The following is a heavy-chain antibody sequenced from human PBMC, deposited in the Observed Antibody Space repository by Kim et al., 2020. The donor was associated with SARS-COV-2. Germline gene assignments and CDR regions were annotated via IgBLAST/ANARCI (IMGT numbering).Heavy chain of an antibody. J-gene: IGHJ4*01. V-gene: IGHV3-30*18. CDR1: GFTFSSYG. D-gene: IGHD3-22*01. CDR2: ISYDGSNK. Sequence: GGSLRLSCAASGFTFSSYGMHWVRQAPGKGLEWVAVISYDGSNKYYADSVKGRFTISRDNSKNTLYLQMNSLRAEDTAVYYCAKDSYYYDSSGYSDYWG. CDR3: AKDSYYYDSSGYSDY.